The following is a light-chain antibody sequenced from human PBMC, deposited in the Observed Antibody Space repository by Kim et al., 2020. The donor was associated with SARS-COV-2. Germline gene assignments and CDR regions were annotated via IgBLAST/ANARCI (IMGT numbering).Light chain of an antibody. CDR3: QQTHSFPLT. CDR2: GAS. J-gene: IGKJ4*01. Sequence: DLQMTQSPSSVSASVGDRVTITCRASQGISSWLAWYQQKPGKAPNLLIHGASSLQSGVPSRFSGSGSGTEFTLTISSLQPEDFATYYGQQTHSFPLTIGGGTKVDIK. V-gene: IGKV1-12*01. CDR1: QGISSW.